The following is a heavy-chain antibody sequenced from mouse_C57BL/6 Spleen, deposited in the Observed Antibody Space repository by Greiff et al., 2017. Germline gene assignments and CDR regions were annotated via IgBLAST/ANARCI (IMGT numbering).Heavy chain of an antibody. CDR2: IDPSDSYT. V-gene: IGHV1-69*01. CDR3: ARRNGNYGGAMDY. Sequence: QVHVKQPGAELVMPGASVKLSCKASGYTFTSYWMHWVKQRPGQGLEWIGEIDPSDSYTNYNQKFKGKSTLTVDKSSSTAYMQLSSLTSEDSAVYYCARRNGNYGGAMDYWGQGTSVTVSS. CDR1: GYTFTSYW. J-gene: IGHJ4*01. D-gene: IGHD2-1*01.